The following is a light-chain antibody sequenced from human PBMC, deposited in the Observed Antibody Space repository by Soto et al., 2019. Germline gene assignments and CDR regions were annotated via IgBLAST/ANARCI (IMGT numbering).Light chain of an antibody. CDR3: QRVKICTT. J-gene: IGKJ5*01. Sequence: IGLTQLAATLHVHPGERTTLSCRSGQSVRSQLAWYHQIPGLAPRLLSYCGCYWATGIPASFSGSGSGTDFTHTISGLQSEDCAVYCMQRVKICTTFGQGTRLEIK. V-gene: IGKV3D-15*01. CDR2: CGC. CDR1: QSVRSQ.